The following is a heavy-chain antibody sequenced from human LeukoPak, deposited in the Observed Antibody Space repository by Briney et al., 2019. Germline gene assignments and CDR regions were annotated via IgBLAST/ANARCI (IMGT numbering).Heavy chain of an antibody. J-gene: IGHJ4*02. Sequence: GGSLRLSCAASGLTFRSYAMHWVRQSPGKGLEWVAIISFDGTSKYHADSVKGRFTISRDNFKNTLYLQMSSLRVEDTAVYYCAKLADTVINPHFDYWGQGTLVTVSS. CDR2: ISFDGTSK. D-gene: IGHD4-17*01. CDR3: AKLADTVINPHFDY. V-gene: IGHV3-30*18. CDR1: GLTFRSYA.